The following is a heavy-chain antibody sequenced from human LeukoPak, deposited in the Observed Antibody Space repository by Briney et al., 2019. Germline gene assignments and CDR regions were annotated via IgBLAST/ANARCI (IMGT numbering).Heavy chain of an antibody. J-gene: IGHJ5*02. CDR2: MNPNSGNT. Sequence: ASVKVSCKASGYTFTSYYINWVRQATGQGLEWMGWMNPNSGNTGYAQKFQGRVTMTRNTSISKAYMELSSLRAEDTAVYYCARVGRVYYYGSGSYYPTWFDPWGQGTLVTVSS. CDR1: GYTFTSYY. D-gene: IGHD3-10*01. V-gene: IGHV1-8*01. CDR3: ARVGRVYYYGSGSYYPTWFDP.